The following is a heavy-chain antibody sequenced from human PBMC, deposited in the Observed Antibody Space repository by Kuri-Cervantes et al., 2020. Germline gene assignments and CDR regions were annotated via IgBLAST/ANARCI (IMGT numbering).Heavy chain of an antibody. CDR3: ARIPSYYYGSGSRDY. CDR1: GGSISSGGYS. Sequence: SETLSLTCAVSGGSISSGGYSWSWIRQPPGKGLEWIGYIYHSGSTYYNPSLKSRVTISVDTSKNQFSLKLSSVTAADTAVYYCARIPSYYYGSGSRDYWGQGTLVTVSS. D-gene: IGHD3-10*01. CDR2: IYHSGST. J-gene: IGHJ4*02. V-gene: IGHV4-30-2*05.